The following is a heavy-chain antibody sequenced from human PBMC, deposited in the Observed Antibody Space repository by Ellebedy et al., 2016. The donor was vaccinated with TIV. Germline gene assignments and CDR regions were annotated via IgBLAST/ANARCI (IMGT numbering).Heavy chain of an antibody. CDR2: VFYNGSN. Sequence: MPSETLSLTCTVSRAPFWGYFWSWLRQSPVKGLESIGYVFYNGSNNYDPSFKSRVSMSADTSKNQFPLKLKSVTPADTAVYYCAACNGWLDFWGPGILVTVSS. V-gene: IGHV4-59*08. CDR3: AACNGWLDF. J-gene: IGHJ5*01. CDR1: RAPFWGYF. D-gene: IGHD2-8*01.